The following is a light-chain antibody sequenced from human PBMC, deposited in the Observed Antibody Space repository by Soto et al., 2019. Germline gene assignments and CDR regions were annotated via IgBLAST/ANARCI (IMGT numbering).Light chain of an antibody. CDR2: KAS. J-gene: IGKJ1*01. V-gene: IGKV1-5*03. CDR3: QQYNSYLWT. Sequence: DIQMTQSPSTLAASVGDRVIIICRASQSISSWLAWYQQKPGKAPKLLIYKASSLESGVPSRFSGSGSGTEFTLPISSLQPDDFATYYCQQYNSYLWTFGQGTKVEIK. CDR1: QSISSW.